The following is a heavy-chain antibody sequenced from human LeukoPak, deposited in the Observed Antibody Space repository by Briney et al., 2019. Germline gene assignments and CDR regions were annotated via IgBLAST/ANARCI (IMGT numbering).Heavy chain of an antibody. J-gene: IGHJ4*02. CDR1: GFTFSSYA. Sequence: GGSLRLSCAASGFTFSSYAMSWVRQAPGKGLEWVSAISGSGGGTYYADSVKGRFTISRDNSKNTLYLQMNSLRAEDTAVYYCAKSRGGVVATTFDYWGQGTLVTVSS. V-gene: IGHV3-23*01. CDR2: ISGSGGGT. CDR3: AKSRGGVVATTFDY. D-gene: IGHD5-12*01.